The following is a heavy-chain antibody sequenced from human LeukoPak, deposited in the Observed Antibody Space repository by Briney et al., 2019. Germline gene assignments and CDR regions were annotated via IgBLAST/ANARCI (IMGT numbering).Heavy chain of an antibody. CDR2: INLDGSEG. V-gene: IGHV3-7*03. Sequence: GGSLRLSCAVSGFTFSGFWMSWSRQAPGKGLEWVASINLDGSEGYYADVVKGRFTISRDNAKNSLYLQINSLRAEDTAVYYCARDLGGSYDYWGQGTLVTVSS. J-gene: IGHJ4*02. CDR3: ARDLGGSYDY. D-gene: IGHD1-26*01. CDR1: GFTFSGFW.